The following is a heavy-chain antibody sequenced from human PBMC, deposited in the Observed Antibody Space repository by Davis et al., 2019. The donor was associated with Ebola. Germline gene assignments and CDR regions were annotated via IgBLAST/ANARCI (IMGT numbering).Heavy chain of an antibody. CDR3: ARDLGLTGTSRGWFDP. CDR1: GYTFRMYG. J-gene: IGHJ5*02. D-gene: IGHD1-7*01. V-gene: IGHV1-18*04. CDR2: TTVYNGDT. Sequence: AASVKVSCKASGYTFRMYGITWVRQAPGQGLEWMGWTTVYNGDTKYAQKLQGRVTMTTDTSTSTAYMELRSLRSDDTAVYYCARDLGLTGTSRGWFDPWGQGTLVTVSS.